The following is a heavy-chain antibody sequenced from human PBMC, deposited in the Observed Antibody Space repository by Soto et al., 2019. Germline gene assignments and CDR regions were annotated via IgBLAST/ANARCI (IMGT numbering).Heavy chain of an antibody. CDR1: GFTFSSYS. Sequence: PGGSLRLSCAASGFTFSSYSMNWVRQAPGKGLEWVSSISSSSSYIYYADSVKGRFTISRDNAKNSLYLQMNSLRAEDTAVYYCARVEQLVAPRDAAFDIWGQGTMVTVSS. CDR2: ISSSSSYI. V-gene: IGHV3-21*01. CDR3: ARVEQLVAPRDAAFDI. D-gene: IGHD6-6*01. J-gene: IGHJ3*02.